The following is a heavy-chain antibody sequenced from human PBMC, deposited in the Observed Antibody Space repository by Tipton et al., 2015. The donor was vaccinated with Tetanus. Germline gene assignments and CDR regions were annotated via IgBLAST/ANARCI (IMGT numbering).Heavy chain of an antibody. J-gene: IGHJ4*02. CDR1: GFEFRNFA. D-gene: IGHD1-26*01. Sequence: SLRLSCVVSGFEFRNFAMNWVRQAPGKGSEWVSSISSTSSYIYYGDSMKGRITVSRDNAKNSLFLQMNNLRAEDTAIYYCASGSTLDYWGQGTLVTVSS. CDR2: ISSTSSYI. V-gene: IGHV3-21*01. CDR3: ASGSTLDY.